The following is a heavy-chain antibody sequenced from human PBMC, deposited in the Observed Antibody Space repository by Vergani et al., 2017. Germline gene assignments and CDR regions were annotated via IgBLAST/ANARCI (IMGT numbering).Heavy chain of an antibody. Sequence: EVQLVESGGVVVQPGGSLRLSCAASGFTFDDYTMHWVRQAPGKGLEWVSYISNSGNTIEYADSVKGRFSISRDNAKSSLFLQMDSLRAEDTAVYYCARDNRDYNNYPGTVDIWGQGSMVAVSS. J-gene: IGHJ3*02. CDR3: ARDNRDYNNYPGTVDI. D-gene: IGHD5-24*01. CDR2: ISNSGNTI. CDR1: GFTFDDYT. V-gene: IGHV3-48*01.